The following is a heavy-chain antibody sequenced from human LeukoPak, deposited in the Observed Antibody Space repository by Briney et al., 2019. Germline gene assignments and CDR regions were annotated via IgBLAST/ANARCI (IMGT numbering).Heavy chain of an antibody. D-gene: IGHD4-17*01. CDR2: IFFTGGT. J-gene: IGHJ4*02. Sequence: SETLSLTCTVSGGSISSYYWSWIRQPPGEGLEWIGYIFFTGGTNYNPSLKSRVTISIDTSKNQFSLKLSSVTAADTAVYYCARAYGDYEDYFDYWGQGTLVTVSS. CDR1: GGSISSYY. V-gene: IGHV4-59*01. CDR3: ARAYGDYEDYFDY.